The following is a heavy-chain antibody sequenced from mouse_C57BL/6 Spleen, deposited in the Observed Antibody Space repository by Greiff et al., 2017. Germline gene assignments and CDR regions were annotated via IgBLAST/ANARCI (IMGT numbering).Heavy chain of an antibody. CDR2: FHTYNDDT. CDR1: GHIFTTYP. Sequence: QVQLQLSGSELVKPGVSVKMSCKVSGHIFTTYPIEWMKQNSGKSLEWIGNFHTYNDDTKHNEKFKGKATLTVEKSSSTVYLELSRSTSDDSAVYYCARRNSNYAMDYWGQGTSVTVSS. CDR3: ARRNSNYAMDY. D-gene: IGHD2-5*01. J-gene: IGHJ4*01. V-gene: IGHV1-47*01.